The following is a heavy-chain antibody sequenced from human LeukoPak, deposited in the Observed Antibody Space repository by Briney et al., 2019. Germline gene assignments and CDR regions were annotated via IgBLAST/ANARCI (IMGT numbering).Heavy chain of an antibody. CDR2: ISGSGGST. CDR3: ARGLVVVPPFDY. D-gene: IGHD2-2*01. V-gene: IGHV3-23*01. Sequence: PGGSLRLSCAASGFTFSSYAMSWVRQAPGKGLEWVSAISGSGGSTYYADSVKGRFTISRDNAKNSLYLQMNSLRAEDTAVYYCARGLVVVPPFDYWGQGTLVTVSS. CDR1: GFTFSSYA. J-gene: IGHJ4*02.